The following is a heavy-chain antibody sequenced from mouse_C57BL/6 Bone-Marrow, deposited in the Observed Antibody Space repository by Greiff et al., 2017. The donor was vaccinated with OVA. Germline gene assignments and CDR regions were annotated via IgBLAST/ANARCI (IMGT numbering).Heavy chain of an antibody. Sequence: QVQLQQPGAELVKPGASVKMSCKASGYTFTSYWITWVKQRPGQGLEWIGDIYPGSGSTNYNEKFKTKSTLTLDTSSSTAYMQLSSLTSEYSAVYYCARRIGWLLPYYWGQGTTLTVSS. V-gene: IGHV1-55*01. J-gene: IGHJ2*01. CDR1: GYTFTSYW. D-gene: IGHD2-3*01. CDR2: IYPGSGST. CDR3: ARRIGWLLPYY.